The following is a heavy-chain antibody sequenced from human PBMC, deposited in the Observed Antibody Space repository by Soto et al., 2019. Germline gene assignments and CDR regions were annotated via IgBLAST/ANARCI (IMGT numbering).Heavy chain of an antibody. V-gene: IGHV1-69*01. J-gene: IGHJ3*01. Sequence: QVQLVQSGAEMKKPGSSVRVSCKASGGALSSSGITWVRQAPGQGLEWVAGAIPIFGTTKNAPKFQGRVTVSADESTSTAYMELSSLTSEDTAVYFCARSRPQGSDLPGVSPWDALDVWGQGTLVTVSS. CDR1: GGALSSSG. CDR2: AIPIFGTT. CDR3: ARSRPQGSDLPGVSPWDALDV. D-gene: IGHD1-26*01.